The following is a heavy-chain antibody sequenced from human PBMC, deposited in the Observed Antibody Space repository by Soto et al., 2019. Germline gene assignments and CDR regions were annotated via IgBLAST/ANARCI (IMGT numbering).Heavy chain of an antibody. CDR3: AHRVPTMRYNWFDP. CDR1: GFSLSTTGVS. V-gene: IGHV2-5*02. CDR2: IYWDDDK. J-gene: IGHJ5*02. Sequence: QITLKESGPTLVKPTQTLTLTCTFSGFSLSTTGVSVGWIRQPPGKALEWLALIYWDDDKRYSPSLRSRLTIPKDTSKNQVVLTMTNMDPVDTATYYCAHRVPTMRYNWFDPWGQGTLVTVSS. D-gene: IGHD5-12*01.